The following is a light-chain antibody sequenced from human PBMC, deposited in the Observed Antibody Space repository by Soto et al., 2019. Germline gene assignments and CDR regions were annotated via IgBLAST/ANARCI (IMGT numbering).Light chain of an antibody. CDR2: DAS. CDR3: QQRSNWPIT. Sequence: EIVLTKYICTLSVSLEKRATLSCRASQSVSNNYLAWYQQKPGQAPRLLIYDASNRAAGIPARFSGSGSGTDFTLTISSLEPEDFAVYYCQQRSNWPITFGQGTRLEIK. V-gene: IGKV3-11*01. CDR1: QSVSNNY. J-gene: IGKJ5*01.